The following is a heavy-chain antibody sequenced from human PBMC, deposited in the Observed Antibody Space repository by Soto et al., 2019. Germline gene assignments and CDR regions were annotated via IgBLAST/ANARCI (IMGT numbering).Heavy chain of an antibody. J-gene: IGHJ6*02. V-gene: IGHV4-31*03. CDR3: AIDSNKMDYYYGMDV. CDR1: GGSISSGGYY. D-gene: IGHD2-8*01. Sequence: PSETLSLTCTVSGGSISSGGYYWSWIRQHPGKGLEWIGYIYYSGSTHHNPSLKSRVTISVDTSKNQFSLKLSSVTAADTAVYYCAIDSNKMDYYYGMDVWGQGTTVIVSS. CDR2: IYYSGST.